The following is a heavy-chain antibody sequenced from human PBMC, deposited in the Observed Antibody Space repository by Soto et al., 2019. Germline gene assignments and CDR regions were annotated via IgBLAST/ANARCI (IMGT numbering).Heavy chain of an antibody. V-gene: IGHV3-48*03. CDR3: GTLRFLEWLLTDFDY. Sequence: GGSLRLSCAASRFTFNAYEMNWGRQAPGKGLEWIAYISSSGVTEFYADSVKGRFTISRDNAENSLYLQMNSLRAEDTAVYYCGTLRFLEWLLTDFDYWGQGTLVTVSS. J-gene: IGHJ4*02. CDR1: RFTFNAYE. CDR2: ISSSGVTE. D-gene: IGHD3-3*01.